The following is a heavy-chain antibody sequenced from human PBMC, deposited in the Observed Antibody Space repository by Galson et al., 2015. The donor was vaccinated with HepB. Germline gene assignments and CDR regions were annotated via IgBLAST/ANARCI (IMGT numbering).Heavy chain of an antibody. J-gene: IGHJ6*02. CDR2: ITPDGSSK. CDR3: ARRISLVRGIITKPDYYYGMDV. Sequence: SLRLSCAASGFTFSSYWMNWVRQAPGKGLEWVAHITPDGSSKYYVDSVKGRFTISRDNAKDSVYLQLDSLRAEDTAVYYCARRISLVRGIITKPDYYYGMDVWGQGTTVTVAS. V-gene: IGHV3-7*03. D-gene: IGHD3-10*01. CDR1: GFTFSSYW.